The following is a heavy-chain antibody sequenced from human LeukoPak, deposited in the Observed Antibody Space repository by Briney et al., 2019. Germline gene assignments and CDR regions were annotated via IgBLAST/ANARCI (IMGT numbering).Heavy chain of an antibody. Sequence: GGSLRLSCAASGFTPSSYGMSWVRKSAGKGVGCVTNIKQDGSEKYYEVPVKGRFPISRHNDKHSLYLQMNSLRAEDTAVYCCARGHLLSWYTFDCWRQGT. V-gene: IGHV3-7*01. CDR3: ARGHLLSWYTFDC. D-gene: IGHD6-13*01. CDR2: IKQDGSEK. J-gene: IGHJ4*02. CDR1: GFTPSSYG.